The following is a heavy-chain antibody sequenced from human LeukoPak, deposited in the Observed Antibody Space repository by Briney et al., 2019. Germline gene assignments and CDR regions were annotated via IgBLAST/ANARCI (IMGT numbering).Heavy chain of an antibody. CDR2: ISSSSSYI. J-gene: IGHJ4*02. D-gene: IGHD7-27*01. CDR1: GFTFSSYS. Sequence: GGSLRPSCAASGFTFSSYSMNWVRQAPGKGLEWVSSISSSSSYIYYADSVKGRFTISRDNAKNSLYMQMNSLRAEDTAVYNCASGRDNWGPAPVDYWGQGTLVTVSS. V-gene: IGHV3-21*01. CDR3: ASGRDNWGPAPVDY.